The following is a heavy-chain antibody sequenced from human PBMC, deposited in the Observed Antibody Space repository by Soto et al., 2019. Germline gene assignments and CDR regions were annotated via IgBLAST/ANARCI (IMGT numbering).Heavy chain of an antibody. CDR1: GGSISSSSYY. V-gene: IGHV4-39*01. Sequence: PSETLSLTCTVSGGSISSSSYYWGWIRQPPGKGLEWIRSIYYSGSTYYNPSLKSRVTISVDTSKNQFSLKLSSVTAADTAVYYCARRDTLYAACYYYGMDVWGQGTTVTVSS. D-gene: IGHD2-2*01. J-gene: IGHJ6*02. CDR3: ARRDTLYAACYYYGMDV. CDR2: IYYSGST.